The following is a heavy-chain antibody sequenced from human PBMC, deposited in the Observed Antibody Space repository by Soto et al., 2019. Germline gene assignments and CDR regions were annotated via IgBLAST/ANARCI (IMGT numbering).Heavy chain of an antibody. CDR3: AYSSTPFDY. J-gene: IGHJ4*02. CDR1: GFTFSSYA. CDR2: IICICGSX. V-gene: IGHV3-23*01. Sequence: GSLRLSCAASGFTFSSYAMKWVRQAPGKVLECVSTIICICGSXXXXXXXXXXXXXXIDXXNNXXXLXXXXXXXXXTAVYYCAYSSTPFDYWGQGTLVTVSS. D-gene: IGHD6-13*01.